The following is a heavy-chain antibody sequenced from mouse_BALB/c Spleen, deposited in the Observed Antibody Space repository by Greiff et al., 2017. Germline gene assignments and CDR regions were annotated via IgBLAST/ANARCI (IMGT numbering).Heavy chain of an antibody. V-gene: IGHV2-2*02. CDR2: IWSGGST. CDR1: GFSLTSYG. CDR3: ARNVGGEDYFDY. J-gene: IGHJ2*01. Sequence: VHLVESGPGLVQPSQSLSITCTVSGFSLTSYGVHWVRQSPGKGLEWLGVIWSGGSTDYNAAFISRLSISKDNSKSQVFFKMNSLQANDTAIYYCARNVGGEDYFDYWGQGTTLTVSS.